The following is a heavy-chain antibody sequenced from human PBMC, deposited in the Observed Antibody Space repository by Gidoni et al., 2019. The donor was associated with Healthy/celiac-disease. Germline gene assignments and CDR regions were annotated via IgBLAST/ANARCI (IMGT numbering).Heavy chain of an antibody. CDR3: ARVARDYGGNSVSWYFDL. J-gene: IGHJ2*01. D-gene: IGHD4-17*01. CDR1: GVSISSYY. V-gene: IGHV4-59*01. CDR2: IYFSGST. Sequence: QVQLQESGPALVMPSETLSLTCTVAGVSISSYYWSWIRQPPGKGLEWIGYIYFSGSTNYNPSLKSRVTISVDTSKNQFSLKLRSVTAADTAVYYCARVARDYGGNSVSWYFDLWGRGTLVTVSS.